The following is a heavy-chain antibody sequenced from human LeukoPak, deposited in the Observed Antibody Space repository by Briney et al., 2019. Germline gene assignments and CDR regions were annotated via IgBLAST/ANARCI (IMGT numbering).Heavy chain of an antibody. CDR3: ARDYYDSSGNDWFDP. D-gene: IGHD3-22*01. J-gene: IGHJ5*02. CDR2: IFHRGST. CDR1: GGSISTYL. Sequence: SETLSLTCSVSGGSISTYLWSWIRQPPGKGLEWTGCIFHRGSTNYNPSLRSRVTISMDTSMNQFSLRLTSVTAADTAVYYCARDYYDSSGNDWFDPWGQGTLVTVSS. V-gene: IGHV4-59*13.